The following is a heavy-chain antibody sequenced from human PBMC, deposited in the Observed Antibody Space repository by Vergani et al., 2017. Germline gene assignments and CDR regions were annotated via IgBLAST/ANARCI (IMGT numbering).Heavy chain of an antibody. CDR1: GFTFSDYY. CDR3: AGDPRDIVVVPAAPTWFDP. D-gene: IGHD2-2*01. V-gene: IGHV3-11*01. J-gene: IGHJ5*02. Sequence: QVQLVVSGGGLVKPGGSLRLSCAASGFTFSDYYMSWIRQAPGKGLEWVSYISSSGSTIYYADSVKGRFTISRDNAKNSLYLQMNSLRAEDTAVYYCAGDPRDIVVVPAAPTWFDPWGQGTLVTVSS. CDR2: ISSSGSTI.